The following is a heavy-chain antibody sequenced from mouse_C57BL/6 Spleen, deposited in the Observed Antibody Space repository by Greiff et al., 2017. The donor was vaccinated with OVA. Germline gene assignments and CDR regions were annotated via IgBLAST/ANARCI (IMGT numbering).Heavy chain of an antibody. J-gene: IGHJ4*01. CDR3: ARQKGGYYAMDY. Sequence: EVNVVESGGDLVKPGGSLKLSCAASGFTFSSYGMSWVRQTPDKRLEWVATISSGGSYTYYPDSVKGRFTISRDNAKNTLYLQMSSLKSEDTAMYYCARQKGGYYAMDYWGQGTSVTVSS. CDR2: ISSGGSYT. CDR1: GFTFSSYG. V-gene: IGHV5-6*01.